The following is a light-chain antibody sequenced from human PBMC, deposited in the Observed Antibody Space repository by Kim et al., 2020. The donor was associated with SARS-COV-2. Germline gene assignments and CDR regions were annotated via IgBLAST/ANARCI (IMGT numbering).Light chain of an antibody. V-gene: IGKV3-20*01. CDR1: QRVRSNY. CDR3: EQYGTSPKR. Sequence: CPGERANDHCRARQRVRSNYVAWYQQKPGQAPRLLIWGAYSRATGIPDRFSGGGWGTDFTLNIRRLGREDCAVYYYEQYGTSPKRFGQGAKVDI. J-gene: IGKJ1*01. CDR2: GAY.